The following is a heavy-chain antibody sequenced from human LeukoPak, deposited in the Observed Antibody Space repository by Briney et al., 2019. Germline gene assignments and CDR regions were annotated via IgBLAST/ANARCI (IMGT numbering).Heavy chain of an antibody. D-gene: IGHD4-17*01. J-gene: IGHJ4*02. CDR2: ISGSSSYI. CDR1: GFTFSSYS. Sequence: GGSLRLSCAASGFTFSSYSMTWVRQAPGKGLEWVSSISGSSSYIYYADSVKGRFSISRDNAKNSLYLQLNSLRVEDTAVYYCAGGAAYGDYVFDYWGQGTLVTVSS. V-gene: IGHV3-21*01. CDR3: AGGAAYGDYVFDY.